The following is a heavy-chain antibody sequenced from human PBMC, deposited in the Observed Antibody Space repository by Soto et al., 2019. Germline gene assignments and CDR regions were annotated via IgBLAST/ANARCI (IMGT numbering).Heavy chain of an antibody. D-gene: IGHD6-19*01. Sequence: GGSMRLSCAASGFTCRRHWMHWGRQAPREGLEWVSRTNRDGSSTSYADSVKGRFTISRDNAKNTLYLHMNSLRVEDTAVYYCARATTVAFDYWSQGTLVTVSS. V-gene: IGHV3-74*01. J-gene: IGHJ4*02. CDR3: ARATTVAFDY. CDR2: TNRDGSST. CDR1: GFTCRRHW.